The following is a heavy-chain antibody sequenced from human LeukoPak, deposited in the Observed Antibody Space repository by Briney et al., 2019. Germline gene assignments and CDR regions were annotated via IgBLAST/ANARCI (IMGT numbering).Heavy chain of an antibody. V-gene: IGHV4-39*01. J-gene: IGHJ4*02. CDR3: ARSSIVRGFDN. CDR2: MYYSGDT. Sequence: SETLSLTCTASGGSISSSTDYWAWIRQPPGKGLEWIVTMYYSGDTYHNPSLKSRVTMSVDTSKNQVSLMPSSVTAADTAVYYCARSSIVRGFDNWGPGTLVTVSS. CDR1: GGSISSSTDY. D-gene: IGHD1-26*01.